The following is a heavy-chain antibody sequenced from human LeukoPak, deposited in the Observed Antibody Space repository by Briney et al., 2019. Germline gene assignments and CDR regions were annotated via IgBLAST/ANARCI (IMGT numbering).Heavy chain of an antibody. J-gene: IGHJ4*02. D-gene: IGHD6-13*01. CDR3: ARLSIVAAGYFDY. V-gene: IGHV1-2*02. CDR2: INPNSGGT. CDR1: GYTFTGYY. Sequence: ASVKVSCKASGYTFTGYYMHWVRQAPGQGLEWMGWINPNSGGTNYAQKFQGRVTMTRDTSISTAYMELSRLRSDDTAVYYCARLSIVAAGYFDYWGQGTLVTVSS.